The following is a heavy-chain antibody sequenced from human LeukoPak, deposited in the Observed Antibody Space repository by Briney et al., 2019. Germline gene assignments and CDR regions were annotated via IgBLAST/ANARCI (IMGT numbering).Heavy chain of an antibody. CDR3: ARAVAGRMDI. CDR2: INPSGGST. J-gene: IGHJ3*02. CDR1: GYTFTSYY. V-gene: IGHV1-46*01. D-gene: IGHD6-19*01. Sequence: ASVKVSCKASGYTFTSYYMHWVRQAPGQGLEWMGIINPSGGSTSYAQKFQGRVTMTRDTSTSTVYMELSRLRSDDTAVYYCARAVAGRMDIWGQGTMVTVSS.